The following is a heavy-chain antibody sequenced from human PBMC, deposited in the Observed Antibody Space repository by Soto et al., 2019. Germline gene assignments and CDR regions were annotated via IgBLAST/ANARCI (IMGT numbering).Heavy chain of an antibody. J-gene: IGHJ4*02. V-gene: IGHV3-64*01. CDR3: ARDQDDYVWGSYRYTSFDY. CDR2: ISSNGGST. CDR1: GFTFSSYA. D-gene: IGHD3-16*02. Sequence: EVQLVESGGGLVQPGGSLRLSCAASGFTFSSYAMHWVRQAPGKGLEYVSAISSNGGSTYYANSVKGRFTISRDNSXNXLSXQMGSLRAEDMAVYYCARDQDDYVWGSYRYTSFDYWGQGTLVTVSS.